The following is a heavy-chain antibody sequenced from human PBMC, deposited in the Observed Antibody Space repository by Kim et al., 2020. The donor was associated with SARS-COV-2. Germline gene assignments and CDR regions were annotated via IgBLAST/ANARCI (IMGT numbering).Heavy chain of an antibody. V-gene: IGHV4-31*03. J-gene: IGHJ6*02. D-gene: IGHD3-10*01. CDR3: ARDLGSALLWFGELSPYRLLAGMDV. CDR1: GGSISSGGYY. CDR2: IYYSGST. Sequence: SETLSLTCTVSGGSISSGGYYWSWIRQHPGKGLEWIGYIYYSGSTYYNPSLKSRVTISVDTSKNQFSLKLSSVTAADTAVYYCARDLGSALLWFGELSPYRLLAGMDVWGQGTTVTVSS.